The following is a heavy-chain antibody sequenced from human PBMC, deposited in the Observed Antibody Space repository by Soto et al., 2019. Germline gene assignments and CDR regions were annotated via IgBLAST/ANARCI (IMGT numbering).Heavy chain of an antibody. CDR2: IDPSDSYT. CDR1: GYSFTSYW. J-gene: IGHJ6*02. D-gene: IGHD1-26*01. Sequence: ESLKISCKGSGYSFTSYWISWVRQMPGKGLEWMGRIDPSDSYTNYSPSFQGHVTISADKSISTAYLQWSSLKASDTAMYYCARGATSQLNYYYGMDVWGQGTTVTVSS. V-gene: IGHV5-10-1*01. CDR3: ARGATSQLNYYYGMDV.